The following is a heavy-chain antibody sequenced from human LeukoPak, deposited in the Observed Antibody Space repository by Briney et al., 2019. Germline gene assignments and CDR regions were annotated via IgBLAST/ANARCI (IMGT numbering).Heavy chain of an antibody. J-gene: IGHJ4*02. CDR1: GFTFSTYA. D-gene: IGHD3-22*01. CDR2: ISNNGGST. CDR3: VKGHDTGGYSYLDY. Sequence: AGGSLRLSCSANGFTFSTYALHWVRQAPGKGLEYVSAISNNGGSTYYGDSLKDRFTISRDNSKNTVYLQMSSLRAEDTAVYYCVKGHDTGGYSYLDYWGQGTLVTVSS. V-gene: IGHV3-64D*09.